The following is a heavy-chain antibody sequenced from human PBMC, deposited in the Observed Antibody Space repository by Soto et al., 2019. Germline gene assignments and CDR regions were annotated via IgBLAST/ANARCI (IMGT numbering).Heavy chain of an antibody. CDR2: ISTSNSYA. V-gene: IGHV1-18*01. Sequence: ASVKVSCKTSGYTFTSYGISWVRQAPGQGLEWMGWISTSNSYAGYAQKLQGRVTLTADTSTSTAYMELRSLTSDDTAVYFCARDMAYIQDYWGQGTLVTVSS. CDR1: GYTFTSYG. CDR3: ARDMAYIQDY. J-gene: IGHJ4*01. D-gene: IGHD5-18*01.